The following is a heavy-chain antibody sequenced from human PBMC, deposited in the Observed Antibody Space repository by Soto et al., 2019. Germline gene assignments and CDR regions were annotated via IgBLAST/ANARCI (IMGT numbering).Heavy chain of an antibody. CDR3: ARDSCSTSCPMDV. Sequence: QLQLQESGPGLVRPSQTLSLTCTVSGGFISSGGYYWAWIRQLPGKGLEWIGYIYHSGSTYYNPSLKSRVAISVHTSKNQFSLKMTSVTAADTAVYYCARDSCSTSCPMDVWGQGTTVTVSS. CDR2: IYHSGST. V-gene: IGHV4-31*03. J-gene: IGHJ6*02. D-gene: IGHD2-2*01. CDR1: GGFISSGGYY.